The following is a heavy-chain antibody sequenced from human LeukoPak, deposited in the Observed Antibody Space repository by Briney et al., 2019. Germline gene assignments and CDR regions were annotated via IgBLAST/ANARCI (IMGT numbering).Heavy chain of an antibody. CDR3: ARADCDSSGCHTVSY. Sequence: SGGSLGLSCVTSGISFSSNSMNWVRQAPGKGLEYVSVIDSIGDSTYYADSVRGRFTISRDNSKNTVHLQMDSLRAEDMAVYYCARADCDSSGCHTVSYWGQGTLVTVSS. CDR2: IDSIGDST. D-gene: IGHD2-2*02. CDR1: GISFSSNS. J-gene: IGHJ4*02. V-gene: IGHV3-64*02.